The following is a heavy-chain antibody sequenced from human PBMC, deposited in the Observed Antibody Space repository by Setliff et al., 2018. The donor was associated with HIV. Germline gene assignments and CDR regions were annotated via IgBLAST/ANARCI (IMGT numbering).Heavy chain of an antibody. V-gene: IGHV4-39*02. D-gene: IGHD1-1*01. CDR3: ARRYHDASGFYNS. CDR2: IHYSRGS. J-gene: IGHJ4*02. CDR1: GVSISGPIGITYY. Sequence: SETLSLTCSVSGVSISGPIGITYYWDWLRQPPGKGLEWIGNIHYSRGSSYNASLKRRVTISLDTSKNHFSLKLSSVAAADKAGYYCARRYHDASGFYNSWGQGGLVTVSS.